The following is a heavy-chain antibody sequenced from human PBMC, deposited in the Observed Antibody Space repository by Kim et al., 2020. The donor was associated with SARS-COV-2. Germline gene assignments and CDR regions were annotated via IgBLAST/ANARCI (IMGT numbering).Heavy chain of an antibody. CDR2: ISAYNGNT. Sequence: ASVKVSCKASGYTFTSYGISWVRQAPGQGLEWMGWISAYNGNTNYAQKLQGRATMTTDTSTSTGYMELRSLRSDDTAVYYCARELGSYYSPGYFDYWGQGTLVTVSS. D-gene: IGHD1-26*01. CDR3: ARELGSYYSPGYFDY. V-gene: IGHV1-18*01. CDR1: GYTFTSYG. J-gene: IGHJ4*02.